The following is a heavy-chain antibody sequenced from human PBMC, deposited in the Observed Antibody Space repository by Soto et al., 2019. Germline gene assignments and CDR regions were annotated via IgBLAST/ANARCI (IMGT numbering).Heavy chain of an antibody. V-gene: IGHV2-5*08. D-gene: IGHD2-15*01. Sequence: TLSLTCAVSGGSISSGDYYWSWIRQPPGKALEWLALIYWDDDKRYSPSLESRLTITKDTSKNQVVLTMTNMDPVDTATYYCAHTVAPRISDYWGQGTQVTVSS. CDR3: AHTVAPRISDY. J-gene: IGHJ4*02. CDR1: GGSISSGDYY. CDR2: IYWDDDK.